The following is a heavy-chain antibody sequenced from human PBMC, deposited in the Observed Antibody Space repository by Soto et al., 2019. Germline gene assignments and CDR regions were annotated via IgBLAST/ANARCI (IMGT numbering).Heavy chain of an antibody. D-gene: IGHD2-15*01. J-gene: IGHJ3*02. Sequence: GGSLRLSCAASGFTFSDYYMSWIRQAPGKGLEWVSYISSSGSTIYYADSVKGRFTISRDNAKNSLYLQMNSLRAEDTAVYYCARGLVVVVADQMPRAFDIWGQGTMVTV. CDR3: ARGLVVVVADQMPRAFDI. CDR1: GFTFSDYY. CDR2: ISSSGSTI. V-gene: IGHV3-11*01.